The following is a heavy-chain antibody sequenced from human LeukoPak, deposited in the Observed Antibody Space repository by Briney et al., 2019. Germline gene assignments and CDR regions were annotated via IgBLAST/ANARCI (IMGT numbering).Heavy chain of an antibody. CDR2: ISVRSNYI. CDR3: ARLRRNSDTSGFYYYYDF. Sequence: GGSLRLSCLASGYTFSSYSINWVRQAPGKGLEWVSSISVRSNYIYYADSVRGRFRISRDDARDSLFLEMSSLRAEDTAVYYCARLRRNSDTSGFYYYYDFWGQGTLVTVSS. CDR1: GYTFSSYS. V-gene: IGHV3-21*01. D-gene: IGHD3-22*01. J-gene: IGHJ4*02.